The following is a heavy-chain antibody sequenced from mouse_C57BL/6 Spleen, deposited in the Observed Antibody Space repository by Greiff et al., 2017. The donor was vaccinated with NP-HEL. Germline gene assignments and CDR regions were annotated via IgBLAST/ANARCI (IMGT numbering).Heavy chain of an antibody. CDR3: ASEDYDYDRGYFDV. Sequence: QVQLQQPGAELVKPGASVKMSCKASGYTFTSYWITWVKQRPGQGLEWIGDIYPDSGSTNYNEKFKSKATLTVHTSASTAYMQLSSLTSEDSSVYYCASEDYDYDRGYFDVWGPGTTVTVSS. J-gene: IGHJ1*01. V-gene: IGHV1-55*01. CDR1: GYTFTSYW. D-gene: IGHD2-4*01. CDR2: IYPDSGST.